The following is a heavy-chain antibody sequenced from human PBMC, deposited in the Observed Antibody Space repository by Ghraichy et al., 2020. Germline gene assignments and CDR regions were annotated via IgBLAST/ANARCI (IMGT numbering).Heavy chain of an antibody. CDR1: GGSISSYY. J-gene: IGHJ3*02. CDR2: IYYSGST. Sequence: SQTLSLTCTVSGGSISSYYWSWIRQPPGKGLEWIGYIYYSGSTNYNPSLKSRVTISVDTSKNQFSLKLSSVTAADTAVYYCAREWVLAVAGTGAFDIWGQGTMVTVSS. CDR3: AREWVLAVAGTGAFDI. D-gene: IGHD6-19*01. V-gene: IGHV4-59*01.